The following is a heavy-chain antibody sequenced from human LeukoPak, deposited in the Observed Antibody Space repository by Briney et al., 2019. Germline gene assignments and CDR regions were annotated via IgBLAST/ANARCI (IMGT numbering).Heavy chain of an antibody. D-gene: IGHD3-10*01. CDR3: AGQRITMVRGVIRGNWFDP. Sequence: SETLSLTCTVSGYSISSGYYWGWIRQPPGKGLEWIGSIYHNGSTYYNPSLKSRVTISVDTSKNQFSLKLSSVTAADTAVYYCAGQRITMVRGVIRGNWFDPWGQGTLVTVSS. J-gene: IGHJ5*02. CDR1: GYSISSGYY. V-gene: IGHV4-38-2*02. CDR2: IYHNGST.